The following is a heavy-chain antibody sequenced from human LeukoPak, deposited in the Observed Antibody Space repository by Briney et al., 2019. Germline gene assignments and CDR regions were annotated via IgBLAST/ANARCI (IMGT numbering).Heavy chain of an antibody. V-gene: IGHV4-59*01. CDR2: IYYSGST. J-gene: IGHJ6*03. CDR3: ARDAGPSNFWSGYYPNYYYYYMDV. Sequence: PSETLSLTCTVSGGSISSYYWRWIRQPPGRGLEWMGYIYYSGSTKYNPSLKSRVTISVDTSKNQFSLKLSSVTAADTAVYYCARDAGPSNFWSGYYPNYYYYYMDVWGKGTTVTVSS. CDR1: GGSISSYY. D-gene: IGHD3-3*01.